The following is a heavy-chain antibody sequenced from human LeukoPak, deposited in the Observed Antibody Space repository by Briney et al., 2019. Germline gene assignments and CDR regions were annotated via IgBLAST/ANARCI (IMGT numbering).Heavy chain of an antibody. CDR3: ARGIQLVPYGMDV. J-gene: IGHJ6*02. CDR2: IYYSGST. CDR1: GGSISSYY. Sequence: SETLSLTCTVSGGSISSYYWSWIRQPPGKGLEWIGYIYYSGSTNYNPSLKSRVTISVDTSKNQFSLKLSSVTAADTAVYYCARGIQLVPYGMDVWGQGTTVTVS. V-gene: IGHV4-59*01. D-gene: IGHD5-18*01.